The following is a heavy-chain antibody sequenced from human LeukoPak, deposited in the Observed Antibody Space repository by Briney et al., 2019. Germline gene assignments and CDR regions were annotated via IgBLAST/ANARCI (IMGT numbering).Heavy chain of an antibody. CDR2: VYHSGST. CDR1: GYSISIGYY. CDR3: ARSLPGRIGAADF. D-gene: IGHD6-13*01. J-gene: IGHJ4*02. V-gene: IGHV4-38-2*02. Sequence: SETLSLTCTVSGYSISIGYYWGWIRQPPGQGLEWIGSVYHSGSTYYNPSLKSRVTISVDTSKNHFSLKVTSMTAADTGVYYCARSLPGRIGAADFWGQGTLVTVSS.